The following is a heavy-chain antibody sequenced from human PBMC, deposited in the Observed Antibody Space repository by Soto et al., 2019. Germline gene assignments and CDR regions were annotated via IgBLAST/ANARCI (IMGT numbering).Heavy chain of an antibody. CDR1: GFTFSSYS. J-gene: IGHJ4*02. CDR2: ISSSSTI. Sequence: PGGSLRLSCAASGFTFSSYSMNWVRQAPGKGLEWVSYISSSSTIYYADSVKGRFTISRDNAKNSLYLQMNSLRDEDTAVYYCARDGPYNWNNGHYFDYWGQGTPVTVSS. V-gene: IGHV3-48*02. D-gene: IGHD1-20*01. CDR3: ARDGPYNWNNGHYFDY.